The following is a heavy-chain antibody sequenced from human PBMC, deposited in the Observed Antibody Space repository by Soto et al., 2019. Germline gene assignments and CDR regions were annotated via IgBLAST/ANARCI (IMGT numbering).Heavy chain of an antibody. CDR1: GYTFTSYD. D-gene: IGHD3-16*02. CDR3: ARAVGSLPRMDV. J-gene: IGHJ6*02. V-gene: IGHV1-8*01. CDR2: MNPNIDNT. Sequence: QVQLVQSGAEVKKPGASVKVSCKASGYTFTSYDINWVRQATGQGLEWMGWMNPNIDNTGYAQKFQGRVPMTRNTAINTAFRELSSLRSEDTAVYFCARAVGSLPRMDVWGQGTTVTVSS.